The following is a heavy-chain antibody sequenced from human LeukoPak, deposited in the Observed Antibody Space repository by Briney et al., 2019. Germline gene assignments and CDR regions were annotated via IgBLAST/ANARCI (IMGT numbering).Heavy chain of an antibody. D-gene: IGHD2-2*01. Sequence: GGSLRLSCAASGFTFSRYGMHWVRQAPGKGLEWVAFIYYDGSHKYFEDSVKGRFTISRDNSNNSLYLQMNSLRAEDTAVYYCAKSQFSPQRYHHSIEVWGKGTTVTVS. V-gene: IGHV3-30*02. J-gene: IGHJ6*03. CDR1: GFTFSRYG. CDR2: IYYDGSHK. CDR3: AKSQFSPQRYHHSIEV.